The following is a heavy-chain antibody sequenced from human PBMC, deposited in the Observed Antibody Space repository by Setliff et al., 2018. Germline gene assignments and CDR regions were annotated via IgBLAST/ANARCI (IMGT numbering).Heavy chain of an antibody. Sequence: GGSLRLSCAASGFSINVYSMTWVRQAPGKGLECVSGMYGVGATFYADSVKGRFTISRDNAKNTLYLQMNSLRAEDTAVYYCAKSSGSSSSTNLEYLGPGTLVTVSS. J-gene: IGHJ4*02. CDR2: MYGVGAT. V-gene: IGHV3-23*01. D-gene: IGHD6-6*01. CDR3: AKSSGSSSSTNLEY. CDR1: GFSINVYS.